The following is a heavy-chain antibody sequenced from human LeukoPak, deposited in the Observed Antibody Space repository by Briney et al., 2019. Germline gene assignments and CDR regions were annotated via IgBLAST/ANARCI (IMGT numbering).Heavy chain of an antibody. J-gene: IGHJ4*02. D-gene: IGHD5-24*01. CDR1: GFTFSSYG. V-gene: IGHV3-30*18. CDR3: AKDGRDGYNYPSYYFDY. Sequence: GRCLRLSCAASGFTFSSYGMHWVRQAPGKGPEWVAVISYDGSKKYYTDSVKGRFTISRDNSKNTLDLQMNSLRAEDTAVYYCAKDGRDGYNYPSYYFDYWGQGTLVTVSS. CDR2: ISYDGSKK.